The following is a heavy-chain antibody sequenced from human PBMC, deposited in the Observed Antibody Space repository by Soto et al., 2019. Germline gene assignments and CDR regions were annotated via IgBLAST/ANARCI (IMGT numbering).Heavy chain of an antibody. Sequence: QVQLQESGPGLVTPSGTLSLTCTVSGGSISSDYWNWIRQPPGKGLEWIGYIHSGSTTYSASLRSRVTISVDTSKNQFSLKLSSVTAADTAVYFCARHDGSRSTDYWGQGTLVTVSS. V-gene: IGHV4-59*08. J-gene: IGHJ4*02. CDR3: ARHDGSRSTDY. CDR1: GGSISSDY. D-gene: IGHD3-10*01. CDR2: IHSGST.